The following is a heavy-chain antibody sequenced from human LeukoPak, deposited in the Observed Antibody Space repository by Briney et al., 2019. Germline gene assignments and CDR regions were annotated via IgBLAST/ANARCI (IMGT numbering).Heavy chain of an antibody. D-gene: IGHD6-19*01. V-gene: IGHV4-59*01. J-gene: IGHJ4*02. CDR3: ARVYSSGWYAGYFDY. Sequence: SETLSLTCTVSGGSISSYYWSWIRQPPGKGLEWIGYNYYSGSTNYNPSLKSRVTISVDTSKNQFSLKLSSVTAADTAVYYCARVYSSGWYAGYFDYWGQGTLVTVSS. CDR1: GGSISSYY. CDR2: NYYSGST.